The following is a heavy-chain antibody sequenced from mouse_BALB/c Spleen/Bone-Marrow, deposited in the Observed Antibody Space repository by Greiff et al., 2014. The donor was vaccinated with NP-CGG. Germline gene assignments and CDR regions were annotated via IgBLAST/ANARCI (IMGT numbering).Heavy chain of an antibody. CDR2: INPSTGYT. J-gene: IGHJ1*01. D-gene: IGHD2-4*01. Sequence: VKLMESGAELAKPGASVKMSCKASGYTFTSYWMHWVKQRPGQGLEWIGYINPSTGYTEYNQKFKDKATLTADKSSSTAYMQLSSLTSEDSAVYYCARDYDYWYFDVWGAGTTVTVSS. CDR1: GYTFTSYW. V-gene: IGHV1-7*01. CDR3: ARDYDYWYFDV.